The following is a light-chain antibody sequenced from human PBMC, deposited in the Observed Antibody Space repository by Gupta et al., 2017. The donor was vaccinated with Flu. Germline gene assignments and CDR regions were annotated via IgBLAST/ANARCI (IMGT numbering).Light chain of an antibody. CDR2: DDS. CDR1: NIGTES. J-gene: IGLJ1*01. CDR3: LVFDYASDHPLYV. V-gene: IGLV3-21*02. Sequence: TAKITGGGHNIGTESVHWYQQKPGQAPVVVVFDDSGRPSHIPERFSGSKSGSTATLTISRVEVGDEADYYCLVFDYASDHPLYVFGTGTKVTVL.